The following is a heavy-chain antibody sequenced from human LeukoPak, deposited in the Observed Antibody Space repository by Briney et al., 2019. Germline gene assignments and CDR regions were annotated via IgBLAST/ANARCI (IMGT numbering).Heavy chain of an antibody. Sequence: SETLSLTCAVYGGSFSGYYWSWIRQPPGKGLEWIGEINHSGSTNYSPSLKSRVTISVDTSKNQFSLKLSSVTAADTAAYYCARGRPYYDILTGPGGPFDYWAREPWSPSPQ. CDR2: INHSGST. CDR1: GGSFSGYY. CDR3: ARGRPYYDILTGPGGPFDY. D-gene: IGHD3-9*01. V-gene: IGHV4-34*01. J-gene: IGHJ4*02.